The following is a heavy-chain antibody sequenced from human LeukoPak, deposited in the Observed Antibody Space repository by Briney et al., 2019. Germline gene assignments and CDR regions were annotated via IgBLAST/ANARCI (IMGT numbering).Heavy chain of an antibody. V-gene: IGHV3-30*04. CDR1: GFTFSSYA. J-gene: IGHJ5*02. Sequence: GGSLRLSCAASGFTFSSYAMHWVRQAPGKGLEWVAVISYDGSNKYYADSVKGRFTISRDNAKNSLYLQMNSLRAEDTAVYYCARDQYYYGSGGNWFDPWGQGTLVTVSS. D-gene: IGHD3-10*01. CDR2: ISYDGSNK. CDR3: ARDQYYYGSGGNWFDP.